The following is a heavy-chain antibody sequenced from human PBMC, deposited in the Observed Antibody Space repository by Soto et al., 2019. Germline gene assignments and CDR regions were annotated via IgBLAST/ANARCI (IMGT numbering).Heavy chain of an antibody. V-gene: IGHV1-69*01. CDR1: GGTFSSYA. CDR3: ARKAYSNYEGGYYYYGMDV. J-gene: IGHJ6*02. D-gene: IGHD4-4*01. CDR2: IIPIFGTA. Sequence: QVQLVQSGAEVKKPGSSVKVSCKASGGTFSSYAISWVRQAPGQGLEWMGGIIPIFGTANYAQKFQGRVTMTADESTSTAYMELSSLRSEDTAVYYCARKAYSNYEGGYYYYGMDVWGQGTTVTVSS.